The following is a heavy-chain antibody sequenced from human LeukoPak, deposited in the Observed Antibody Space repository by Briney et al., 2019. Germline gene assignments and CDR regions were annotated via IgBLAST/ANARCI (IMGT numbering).Heavy chain of an antibody. J-gene: IGHJ4*02. CDR2: IIPIFGTA. CDR1: GGTFSSYA. D-gene: IGHD3-22*01. CDR3: ASGDDSSGYYYAYDY. Sequence: SVKVSCKASGGTFSSYAISWVRQAPGQGLEWMGGIIPIFGTANYAQKFQGRVTITADESTSTAYMELSSLRSEDTAVYYCASGDDSSGYYYAYDYWGQGTLVTVSS. V-gene: IGHV1-69*13.